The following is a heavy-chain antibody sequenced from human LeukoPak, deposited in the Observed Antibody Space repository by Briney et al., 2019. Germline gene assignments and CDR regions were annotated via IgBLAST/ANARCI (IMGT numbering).Heavy chain of an antibody. CDR1: GGSISSSSYY. V-gene: IGHV4-39*07. J-gene: IGHJ5*02. CDR3: ARGNGYSRPRWFDP. CDR2: IYYSGST. D-gene: IGHD5-18*01. Sequence: SETLSLTCTVSGGSISSSSYYWGWIRQPPGKGLEWIGSIYYSGSTYYNPSLKSRVTISVDTSKNQFSLKLSSVTAADTAVYYCARGNGYSRPRWFDPWGQGTLVTVSS.